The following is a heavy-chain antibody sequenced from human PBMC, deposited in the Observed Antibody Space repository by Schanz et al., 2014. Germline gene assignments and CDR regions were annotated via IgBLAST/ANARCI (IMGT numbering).Heavy chain of an antibody. CDR3: ARGPSQGYSYGHNIGAYYYAMDN. CDR2: INPSGGST. Sequence: VQLVQSGAEVKRPGASVKVSCKASGYTTFTDYYIHWVRQAPGQGLEWMGMINPSGGSTTYAQKFQGRVTITADKSTSTASMELSSLRSEDTAVYYCARGPSQGYSYGHNIGAYYYAMDNWGQGTKVTV. D-gene: IGHD5-18*01. V-gene: IGHV1-46*01. J-gene: IGHJ6*02. CDR1: GYTTFTDYY.